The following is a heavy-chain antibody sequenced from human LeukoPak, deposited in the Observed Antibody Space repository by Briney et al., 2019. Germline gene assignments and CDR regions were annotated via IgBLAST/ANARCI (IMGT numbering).Heavy chain of an antibody. CDR3: AKDSCGGDCYSFHY. CDR1: GFTFSDYY. CDR2: ISGSGSHT. J-gene: IGHJ4*02. V-gene: IGHV3-11*06. D-gene: IGHD2-21*02. Sequence: GGSLRLSCAASGFTFSDYYMSWIRQAPGKGLEWVSYISGSGSHTTYADSVRGRFTISRDNAKNSLSLQVNSLRADDTAVYYCAKDSCGGDCYSFHYWGQGTLVTVSS.